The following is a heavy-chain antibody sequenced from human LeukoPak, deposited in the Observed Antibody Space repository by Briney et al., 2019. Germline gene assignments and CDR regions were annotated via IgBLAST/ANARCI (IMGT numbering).Heavy chain of an antibody. CDR1: GFIFDDYS. CDR2: ISWNSSSI. V-gene: IGHV3-9*01. CDR3: ARDNWSSEYFQH. J-gene: IGHJ1*01. Sequence: GGSLRLSCAASGFIFDDYSMHWVRHAPGKGLEWVSGISWNSSSIVYADSVEGRFTISRDNANNSLYLQMNSLRAEDTALYYCARDNWSSEYFQHWGQGTLVSVS. D-gene: IGHD1-1*01.